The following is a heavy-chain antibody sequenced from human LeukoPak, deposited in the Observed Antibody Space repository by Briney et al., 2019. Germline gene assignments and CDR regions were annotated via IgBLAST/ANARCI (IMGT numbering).Heavy chain of an antibody. J-gene: IGHJ5*02. D-gene: IGHD3-9*01. CDR1: GGSFSGYY. CDR3: ARGAPYDILTGYYLDWFDP. CDR2: INHSGST. Sequence: SETLSLTCAVYGGSFSGYYWSWIRQPPGKGLEWIGEINHSGSTNYNPSLKSRVTISVDTSKNQFSLKLSSVTAADTAVYYCARGAPYDILTGYYLDWFDPWGQGTLATVSS. V-gene: IGHV4-34*01.